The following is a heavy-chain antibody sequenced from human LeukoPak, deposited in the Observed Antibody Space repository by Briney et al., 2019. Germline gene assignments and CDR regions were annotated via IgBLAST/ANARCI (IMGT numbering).Heavy chain of an antibody. Sequence: SETLSLTCTVSGDSISSYHWNWIRQPAGKGLEWIGRIYTSGSTNYNPSLKSRVTMSIDTSKNQFSLKLNSVTAADTAMYYRAGDLVEGTTTWGQGTLVTVSS. J-gene: IGHJ5*02. CDR2: IYTSGST. V-gene: IGHV4-4*07. CDR1: GDSISSYH. CDR3: AGDLVEGTTT. D-gene: IGHD1-7*01.